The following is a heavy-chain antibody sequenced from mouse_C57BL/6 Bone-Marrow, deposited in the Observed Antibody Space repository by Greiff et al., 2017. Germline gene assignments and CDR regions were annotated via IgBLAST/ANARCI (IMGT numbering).Heavy chain of an antibody. CDR1: GYAFSSSW. Sequence: QVQLQQSGPELVKPGASVKISCKASGYAFSSSWMNWVKQRPGKGLEWIGRIYPGDGDTNYNGNFKGKATLTADKSSSTAYMQLSSLTSEDSAVYFCAILLGAMDYWGQGTSVTVSS. CDR3: AILLGAMDY. V-gene: IGHV1-82*01. D-gene: IGHD1-1*01. J-gene: IGHJ4*01. CDR2: IYPGDGDT.